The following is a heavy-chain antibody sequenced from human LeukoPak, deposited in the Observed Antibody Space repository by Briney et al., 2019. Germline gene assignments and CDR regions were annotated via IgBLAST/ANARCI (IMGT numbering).Heavy chain of an antibody. CDR2: ISAYNGKT. D-gene: IGHD6-19*01. J-gene: IGHJ4*02. V-gene: IGHV1-18*01. CDR3: AREGDYSSGWDRADY. CDR1: GYTFTSYG. Sequence: GASVKVSCKASGYTFTSYGITWVRQASGQGLEWMGWISAYNGKTNHAQKFQDSVTLTTDTSPSTAYMELRSLRFDDTAVYYCAREGDYSSGWDRADYWGQGTLVTVSS.